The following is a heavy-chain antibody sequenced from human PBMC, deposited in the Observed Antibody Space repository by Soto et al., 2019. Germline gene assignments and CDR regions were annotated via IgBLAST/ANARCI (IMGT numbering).Heavy chain of an antibody. J-gene: IGHJ4*01. CDR3: AKDKGGTPYYIDS. D-gene: IGHD2-15*01. CDR2: INWNSANV. CDR1: GFNFGNYA. Sequence: VMLVESGGGFVQPGRSLRLTCAVSGFNFGNYAMHWVRQVPGKGLEWVAAINWNSANVAYAASVQGRFTIFRDNAKNSLHLDMYGLTTEDSTMYYCAKDKGGTPYYIDSWGQGILVTVSS. V-gene: IGHV3-9*01.